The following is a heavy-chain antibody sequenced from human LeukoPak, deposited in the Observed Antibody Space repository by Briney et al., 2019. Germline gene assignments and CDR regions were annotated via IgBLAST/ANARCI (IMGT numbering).Heavy chain of an antibody. CDR3: ARYGRNWDLDS. CDR1: GFTFSSYW. CDR2: IKQDGSER. D-gene: IGHD7-27*01. V-gene: IGHV3-7*01. J-gene: IGHJ4*02. Sequence: GGSLRLSCAASGFTFSSYWMSWVRQAPGKGLEWVAHIKQDGSERYYVDSVKGRYTISRDNAQNSLYLQMSNLRVEDTAVYYCARYGRNWDLDSWGQGTLVTVSS.